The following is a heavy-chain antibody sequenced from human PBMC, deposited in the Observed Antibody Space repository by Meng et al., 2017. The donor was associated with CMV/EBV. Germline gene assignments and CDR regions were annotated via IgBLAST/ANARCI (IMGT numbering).Heavy chain of an antibody. Sequence: SEILSLTCTVSGGSISSYYWSWIRQPPGKGLEWIGYIYYSGSTNYNPSLKSRVTISVDTSKNQFSLKLSSVTAADTAVYYCARVRVPAATYYYYGMDVWGQGTTVTVSS. J-gene: IGHJ6*02. CDR3: ARVRVPAATYYYYGMDV. CDR2: IYYSGST. V-gene: IGHV4-59*01. CDR1: GGSISSYY. D-gene: IGHD2-2*01.